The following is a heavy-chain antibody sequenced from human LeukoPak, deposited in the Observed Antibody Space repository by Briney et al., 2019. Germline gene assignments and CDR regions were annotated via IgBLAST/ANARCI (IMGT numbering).Heavy chain of an antibody. CDR2: ISWNGGSI. CDR3: AKDIPGGAAAYFQH. J-gene: IGHJ1*01. CDR1: GLTFDDYA. Sequence: GGSLRLSCASSGLTFDDYAMHWVRQAPGKGLEWVSGISWNGGSIGYADSVNGRFTISRDNAKNSPYPQMNSLRAEDTASYYSAKDIPGGAAAYFQHWGQGTLVTVSS. D-gene: IGHD1-14*01. V-gene: IGHV3-9*01.